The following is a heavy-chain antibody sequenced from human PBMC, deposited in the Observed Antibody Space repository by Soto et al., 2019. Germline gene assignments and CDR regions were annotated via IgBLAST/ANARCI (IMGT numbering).Heavy chain of an antibody. J-gene: IGHJ4*02. V-gene: IGHV4-39*01. CDR3: ARSGHEDTSNVDY. CDR1: GGSISSSSYY. Sequence: QLQLQESGPGLVKPSETLSLTCTVSGGSISSSSYYWNWIRQPPGKGLEWIGSIYYSGSTSYNPSLKRRVTISVDTSKNQFSLTLNSVTAADTAVYYCARSGHEDTSNVDYWGQGTLVTVSS. CDR2: IYYSGST. D-gene: IGHD5-12*01.